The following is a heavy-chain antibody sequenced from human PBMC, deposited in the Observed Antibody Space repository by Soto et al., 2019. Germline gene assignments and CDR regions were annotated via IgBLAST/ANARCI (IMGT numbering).Heavy chain of an antibody. Sequence: GXSXKVSCKASGYNXVAYYMDLVRQAPGQGLEWIGWINPSSGATNFAERFQGRVTMTSDTSISTFYMEIKRLNSHDTPVSFCAKDRQYGDYGYNFDYWGQGTLGTVSS. J-gene: IGHJ4*02. D-gene: IGHD2-21*02. CDR2: INPSSGAT. CDR1: GYNXVAYY. CDR3: AKDRQYGDYGYNFDY. V-gene: IGHV1-2*02.